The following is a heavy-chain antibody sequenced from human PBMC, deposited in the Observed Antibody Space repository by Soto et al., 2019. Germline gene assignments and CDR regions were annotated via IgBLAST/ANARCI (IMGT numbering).Heavy chain of an antibody. Sequence: GGSLRLSCAASGFTFANYWMHWVRQAPGKGLEWVSRMNSDGSTTDYAGPVKGRFIVSRDNARNTLYLQMNSLRAEDTAVYYCATAEVDYWGPGTLVTVSS. CDR1: GFTFANYW. CDR2: MNSDGSTT. V-gene: IGHV3-74*01. CDR3: ATAEVDY. J-gene: IGHJ4*02.